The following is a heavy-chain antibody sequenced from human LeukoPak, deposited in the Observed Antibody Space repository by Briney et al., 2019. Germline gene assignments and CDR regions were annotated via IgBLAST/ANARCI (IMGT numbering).Heavy chain of an antibody. CDR3: ARGYGDYVMMDAFDI. CDR1: GGSISSYY. J-gene: IGHJ3*02. V-gene: IGHV4-4*07. Sequence: SETLSLTCTVSGGSISSYYWSWIRQPAGKGLEWIGRIYTSGSTNYNPSLKSRVTMSVDTSKNQFSLRLSSVTAADTAVYYCARGYGDYVMMDAFDIWGQGTMVTVSS. CDR2: IYTSGST. D-gene: IGHD4-17*01.